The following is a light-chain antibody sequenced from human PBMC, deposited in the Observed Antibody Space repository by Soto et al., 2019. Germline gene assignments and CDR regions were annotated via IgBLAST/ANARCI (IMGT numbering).Light chain of an antibody. Sequence: EIVLTQSPGTLSLSPGEGATLSCRASQSVSSTYLAWYQQKPGQAPRLLIYGASNRATGIPDRFSGSGSGTDFTLTISRLEPEDFAVYYCQQYSSSPPLFIFGPGTKVEIK. J-gene: IGKJ3*01. CDR1: QSVSSTY. V-gene: IGKV3-20*01. CDR3: QQYSSSPPLFI. CDR2: GAS.